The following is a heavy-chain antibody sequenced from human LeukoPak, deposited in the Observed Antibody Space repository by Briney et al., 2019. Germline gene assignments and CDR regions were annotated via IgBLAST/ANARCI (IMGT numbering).Heavy chain of an antibody. Sequence: GGSLRLSCAASGFTFSSYGMHWVRQAPGKGLEWVAFIRYDGSNKYYADSVRGRFTISRDNSKNTLYLQMNSLRAEDTAVYYCAKDQSSFCSRSSCYALHYWGQGTLVTVSS. J-gene: IGHJ4*02. V-gene: IGHV3-30*02. CDR1: GFTFSSYG. D-gene: IGHD2-2*01. CDR2: IRYDGSNK. CDR3: AKDQSSFCSRSSCYALHY.